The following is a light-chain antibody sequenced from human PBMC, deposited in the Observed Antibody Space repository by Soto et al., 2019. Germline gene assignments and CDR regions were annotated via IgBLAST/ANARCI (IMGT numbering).Light chain of an antibody. CDR3: QSYDSDSQGV. J-gene: IGLJ3*02. CDR2: EDN. CDR1: GGSIASNY. V-gene: IGLV6-57*02. Sequence: NFMLTQPHSVSDSPGKTVTISCTGSGGSIASNYVQWYQQRPGSAPTIVIFEDNQRPSGVPDRFSGSIDTSSNSASLTISGRKTEDEADYYCQSYDSDSQGVFGGGTKVTVL.